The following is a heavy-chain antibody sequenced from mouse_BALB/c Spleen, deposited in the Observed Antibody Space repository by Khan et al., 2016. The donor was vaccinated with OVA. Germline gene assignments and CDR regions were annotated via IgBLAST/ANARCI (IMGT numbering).Heavy chain of an antibody. V-gene: IGHV1S137*01. Sequence: VQLQESGAELVRPGVSVKISCKGSGYTFTDYAMHWVKQSHAKSLEWIGVISTHYGDASYNQKFKGKATLTVDKSSSTAYMELARLTSEDSAVFYWKGGSGEDRLAYWGEGTLDTVAA. CDR2: ISTHYGDA. J-gene: IGHJ3*01. D-gene: IGHD1-3*01. CDR1: GYTFTDYA. CDR3: KGGSGEDRLAY.